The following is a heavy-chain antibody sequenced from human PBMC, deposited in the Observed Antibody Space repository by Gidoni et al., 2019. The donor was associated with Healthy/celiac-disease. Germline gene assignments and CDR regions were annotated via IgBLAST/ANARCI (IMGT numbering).Heavy chain of an antibody. D-gene: IGHD3-3*01. CDR2: IYHSGST. Sequence: QVQLQESAPGLVKPSETLSLTCAVSGYSISSGYYWGWIRQPPGKGLEWIGSIYHSGSTYYNPSLKSRVTISVDTSKNQFSLKLSSVTAADTAVYYCTTYLDFGSGKVDYWGQGTLVTVSS. V-gene: IGHV4-38-2*01. CDR3: TTYLDFGSGKVDY. CDR1: GYSISSGYY. J-gene: IGHJ4*02.